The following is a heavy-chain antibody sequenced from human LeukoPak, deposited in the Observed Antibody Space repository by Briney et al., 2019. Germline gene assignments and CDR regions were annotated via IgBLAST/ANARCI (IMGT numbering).Heavy chain of an antibody. CDR1: GGSTSSSTYY. CDR3: ARVRYFDL. V-gene: IGHV3-11*04. Sequence: PSETLSLTCTVSGGSTSSSTYYWGWIRQPPGKGLEWVSYISSSGSSIYYADSVKGRFTISRDNAKNSLYLQMNSLRAEDTAVYYCARVRYFDLWGRGALVTVSS. CDR2: ISSSGSSI. J-gene: IGHJ2*01.